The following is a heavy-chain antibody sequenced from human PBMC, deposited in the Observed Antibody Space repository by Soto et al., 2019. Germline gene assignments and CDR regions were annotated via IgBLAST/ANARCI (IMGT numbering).Heavy chain of an antibody. CDR2: SSAYNGNT. Sequence: QVQLVQSGAEVKKPGASVKVSCKASGYTFTSYGISWVRQAPGQGLEWMGWSSAYNGNTNYAQKLQGRVTMTTDTSKSTAYMELRSLRSDDTAVYYCARDGRYYDSSGYYSDAFDIWGQGTMVTVSS. V-gene: IGHV1-18*01. J-gene: IGHJ3*02. D-gene: IGHD3-22*01. CDR3: ARDGRYYDSSGYYSDAFDI. CDR1: GYTFTSYG.